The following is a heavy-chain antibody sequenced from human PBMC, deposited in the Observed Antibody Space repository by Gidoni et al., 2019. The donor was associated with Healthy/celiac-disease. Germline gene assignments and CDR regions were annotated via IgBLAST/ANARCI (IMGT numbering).Heavy chain of an antibody. J-gene: IGHJ4*02. CDR1: GYSFTTYW. CDR3: ARVAVAARGYYFDY. V-gene: IGHV5-51*01. Sequence: EVQLVQSGAEGKKPGESLKISCKGSGYSFTTYWIGWVRQMHGKGLEWMGISYPGDSDSRYSPSFQGQVTFSADKSISTAYLQWSSLKASDTAMYYCARVAVAARGYYFDYWGQGTLVTVSS. D-gene: IGHD6-19*01. CDR2: SYPGDSDS.